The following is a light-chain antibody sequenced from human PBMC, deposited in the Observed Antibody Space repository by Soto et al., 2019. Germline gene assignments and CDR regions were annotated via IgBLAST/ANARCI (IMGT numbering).Light chain of an antibody. J-gene: IGKJ1*01. CDR2: AAS. V-gene: IGKV3-20*01. CDR3: QRYGSSPWT. Sequence: EIVLTQSTGTLSLSPGERATLSCRASQSVSSNYLAWYQQKPGQAPSLLIYAASSRAAGISDRFGGSGSGKGFSLSISRLEPEDFGVYYCQRYGSSPWTFGQGTKVEIK. CDR1: QSVSSNY.